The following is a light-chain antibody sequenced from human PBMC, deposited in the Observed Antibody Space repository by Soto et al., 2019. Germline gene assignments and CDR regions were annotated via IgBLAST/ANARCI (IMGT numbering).Light chain of an antibody. CDR1: SSNIGNNY. CDR2: DNN. CDR3: GTWDSRLGAVV. V-gene: IGLV1-51*01. Sequence: QSVLTQPPSVSAAPGQKVSISCSGSSSNIGNNYVSWYQQLPGTAPKLLIYDNNRRPSGITDRFYGSKSGTSATLGITGLLTGDEADYYCGTWDSRLGAVVFGGGTKLTVL. J-gene: IGLJ2*01.